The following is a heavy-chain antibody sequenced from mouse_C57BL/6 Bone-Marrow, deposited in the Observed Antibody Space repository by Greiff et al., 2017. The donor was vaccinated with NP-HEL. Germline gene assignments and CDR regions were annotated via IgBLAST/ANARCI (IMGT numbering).Heavy chain of an antibody. CDR1: GYTFTSYW. Sequence: QVQLQQPGAELVMPGASVKLSCKASGYTFTSYWMHWVKQRPGHGLEWIGEIDPADSYTNYNQKFKGKSTFTVDKSSSTACLQLSSLTSEDSAVSYSARWGLGDYGSRGEFDVWGTGTTVTVSS. D-gene: IGHD1-1*01. CDR2: IDPADSYT. J-gene: IGHJ1*03. CDR3: ARWGLGDYGSRGEFDV. V-gene: IGHV1-69*01.